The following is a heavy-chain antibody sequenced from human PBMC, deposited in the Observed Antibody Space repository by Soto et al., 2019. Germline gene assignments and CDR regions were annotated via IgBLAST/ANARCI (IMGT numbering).Heavy chain of an antibody. D-gene: IGHD2-15*01. Sequence: SETLSLTCAVYGGSFSGYYWSWIRQPPGKGLEWIGEINHSGSTNYNPSLKSRVTISVDTSKNQFSLKLSSVTAADTAVYYCARGRVRYCSGGSCRRFDPWGQGTLVTVSS. CDR1: GGSFSGYY. J-gene: IGHJ5*02. V-gene: IGHV4-34*01. CDR3: ARGRVRYCSGGSCRRFDP. CDR2: INHSGST.